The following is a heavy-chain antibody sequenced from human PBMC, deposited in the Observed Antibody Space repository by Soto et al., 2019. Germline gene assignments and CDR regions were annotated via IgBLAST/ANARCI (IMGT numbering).Heavy chain of an antibody. CDR2: IYYSGST. CDR3: AKDAPDLNGWFYFDS. J-gene: IGHJ4*02. D-gene: IGHD6-19*01. Sequence: PSETLSLTCTVSGGSISSGGYYWSWIRQHPGKGLEWIGYIYYSGSTYYNPSLKSRVTISVDTSKNQFSLKLSSVTAEDTAIYYCAKDAPDLNGWFYFDSWGQGTLVTVSS. CDR1: GGSISSGGYY. V-gene: IGHV4-31*03.